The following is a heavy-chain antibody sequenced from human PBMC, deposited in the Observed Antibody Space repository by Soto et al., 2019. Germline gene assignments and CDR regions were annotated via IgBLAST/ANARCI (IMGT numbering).Heavy chain of an antibody. D-gene: IGHD6-13*01. CDR1: GGSISSYY. CDR3: ASLRGVAAAESYYYYYYMYV. Sequence: SETLSLTCTVSGGSISSYYWSWIRQPPGKGLEWIGYIYYSGSTNYNPSLKSRVTISVDTSKNQCSLKLSSVTAADTAVYYCASLRGVAAAESYYYYYYMYVWGKGTTVTVSS. CDR2: IYYSGST. J-gene: IGHJ6*03. V-gene: IGHV4-59*08.